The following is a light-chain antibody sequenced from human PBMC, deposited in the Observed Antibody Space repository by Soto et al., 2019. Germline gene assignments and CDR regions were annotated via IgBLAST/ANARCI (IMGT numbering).Light chain of an antibody. CDR3: SSYTSSSTLVV. Sequence: QSALTQPASVSGSPGQSIXISCTGTSSDXXGYNYVSWYQQHPGKAPKLMIYDVSNRPSGVSNRFSGSKSGNTASLTISGLQAEDEADYYCSSYTSSSTLVVFGGGTKLTVL. V-gene: IGLV2-14*01. CDR2: DVS. CDR1: SSDXXGYNY. J-gene: IGLJ2*01.